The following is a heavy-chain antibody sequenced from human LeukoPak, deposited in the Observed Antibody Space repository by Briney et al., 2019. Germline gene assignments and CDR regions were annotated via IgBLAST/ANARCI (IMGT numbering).Heavy chain of an antibody. Sequence: GGSLRLSCAASGFTFSSYAMSWVRQAPGKGLEWVSAISGSGGSTYYADSVKGRFTISRDNAKNSLYLQMNSLRAEDTAVYYCARDAIAAAGSSYWGQGTLVTVSS. CDR1: GFTFSSYA. CDR2: ISGSGGST. D-gene: IGHD6-13*01. V-gene: IGHV3-23*01. J-gene: IGHJ4*02. CDR3: ARDAIAAAGSSY.